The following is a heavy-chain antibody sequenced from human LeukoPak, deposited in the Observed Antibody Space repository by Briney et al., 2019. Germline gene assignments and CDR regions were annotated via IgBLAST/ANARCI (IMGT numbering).Heavy chain of an antibody. CDR3: AKGGVIANV. V-gene: IGHV3-30*18. J-gene: IGHJ6*02. Sequence: PGRSLRLSCAASGFTFSSYGMHWVRQAPGKGLEWVAVISYDGSNKYYADSVRGRFTISRDNSKNTLYLQMNSLRAEDTAVYYCAKGGVIANVWGQGTTVIVSS. CDR2: ISYDGSNK. D-gene: IGHD3-10*01. CDR1: GFTFSSYG.